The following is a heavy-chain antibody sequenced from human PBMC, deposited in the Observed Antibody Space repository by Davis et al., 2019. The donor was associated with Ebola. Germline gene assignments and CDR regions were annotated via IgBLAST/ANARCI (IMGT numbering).Heavy chain of an antibody. D-gene: IGHD5-18*01. V-gene: IGHV6-1*01. Sequence: PSETLSLTCAISGDSVSSAGWNWIRQSPSRGLEWLGRTYYKSTWYNDYAVSLKSRITINPDTSKNQFSLQLNSVTPEDTALYYCARGWLRGGMDVWGEGTTVTV. CDR1: GDSVSSAG. J-gene: IGHJ6*02. CDR3: ARGWLRGGMDV. CDR2: TYYKSTWYN.